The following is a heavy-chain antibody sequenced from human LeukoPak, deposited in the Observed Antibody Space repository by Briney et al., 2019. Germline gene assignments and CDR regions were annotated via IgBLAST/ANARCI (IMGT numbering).Heavy chain of an antibody. J-gene: IGHJ4*02. V-gene: IGHV3-15*01. Sequence: GGSLRLSCAASGFTFSNAWMSWVRQAPGKGREWVGRIKSKTDGGTTDYAAPVKGRFTISRDDSKNTLYLQMNSLKTEDTAVYYCTADFAYGDTSSYYFDYWGQGTLVTVSS. D-gene: IGHD4-17*01. CDR2: IKSKTDGGTT. CDR3: TADFAYGDTSSYYFDY. CDR1: GFTFSNAW.